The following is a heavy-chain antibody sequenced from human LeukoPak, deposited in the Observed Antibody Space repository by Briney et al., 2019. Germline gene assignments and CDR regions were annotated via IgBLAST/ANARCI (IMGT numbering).Heavy chain of an antibody. CDR1: GFPFGDYA. CDR2: IRSKAYGGTT. Sequence: GGSLRLSCTASGFPFGDYAMSWVRQAPGKGLEGVGFIRSKAYGGTTEYAASVKGRFTISREDSKSIAYLQMNSLKTEDTAVYYCTRAGFYSGSYSFDYWGQGTLVTVSS. CDR3: TRAGFYSGSYSFDY. J-gene: IGHJ4*02. V-gene: IGHV3-49*04. D-gene: IGHD1-26*01.